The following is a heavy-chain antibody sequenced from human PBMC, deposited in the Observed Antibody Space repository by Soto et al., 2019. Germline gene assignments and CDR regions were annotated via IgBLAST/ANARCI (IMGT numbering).Heavy chain of an antibody. CDR3: ARPPRNVVVVTADY. Sequence: GGSLRLSCAASGFTFSSYAMNWVRQAPGKGLEWVSGISGSGGSTYYADSVKGRFTISRDNSKNTLYLQMNSLRAEDTAVYYCARPPRNVVVVTADYWGQGTLVTVSS. CDR1: GFTFSSYA. D-gene: IGHD2-21*02. J-gene: IGHJ4*02. V-gene: IGHV3-23*01. CDR2: ISGSGGST.